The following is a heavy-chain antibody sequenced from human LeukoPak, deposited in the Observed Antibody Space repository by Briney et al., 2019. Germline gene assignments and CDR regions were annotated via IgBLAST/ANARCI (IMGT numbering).Heavy chain of an antibody. D-gene: IGHD3-10*01. CDR3: ASHYGSGSNNWLDS. V-gene: IGHV3-23*01. Sequence: GGSLRLSCGASGFTFSNYGMSWVRHTPGKGLEWVSAISGSGDATFYADSVQGRFTISRDNSNNTLYLQMNSLRAEDTAVYYCASHYGSGSNNWLDSWGQGTLVTVSS. CDR1: GFTFSNYG. CDR2: ISGSGDAT. J-gene: IGHJ5*01.